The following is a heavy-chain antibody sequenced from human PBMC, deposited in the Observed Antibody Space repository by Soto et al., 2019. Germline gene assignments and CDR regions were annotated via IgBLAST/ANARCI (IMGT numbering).Heavy chain of an antibody. J-gene: IGHJ4*02. CDR3: ARVYYDYVWGSYRYPGYFDY. Sequence: SETLSLTCTVSGGSISSGDYYWSWIRQPPGKGLEWIGYIYYSGSTYYNPSLKSRVTISVDTSKNQFSLKLSSVTAADTAVYYCARVYYDYVWGSYRYPGYFDYWGQGTLVTVSS. D-gene: IGHD3-16*02. V-gene: IGHV4-30-4*01. CDR2: IYYSGST. CDR1: GGSISSGDYY.